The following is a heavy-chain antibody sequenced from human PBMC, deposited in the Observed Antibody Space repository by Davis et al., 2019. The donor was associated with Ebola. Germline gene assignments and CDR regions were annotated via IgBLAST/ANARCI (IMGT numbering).Heavy chain of an antibody. Sequence: ASVKVSCKASGYTFTSYGISWVRQAPGQGLEWMGWINPHNGNTNYAQNVQGRVTMTTDTSTSTAYMEVGSLRSDDTAVYYCARAQFPTTGDHWGQGTLVTVSS. CDR3: ARAQFPTTGDH. CDR1: GYTFTSYG. J-gene: IGHJ4*02. V-gene: IGHV1-18*04. D-gene: IGHD1-1*01. CDR2: INPHNGNT.